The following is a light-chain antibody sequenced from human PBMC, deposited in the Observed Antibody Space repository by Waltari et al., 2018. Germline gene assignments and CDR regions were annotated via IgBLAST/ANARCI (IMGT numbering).Light chain of an antibody. J-gene: IGKJ1*01. CDR2: GAS. CDR1: QSISNK. V-gene: IGKV3-15*01. Sequence: EIVMTQSPATLSVSPGESVTLPCRASQSISNKLAWYQQTPGQPPRLLVFGASTRASGIPARFSGSGSGTEFTLTISSLQSEDFAVYYCQQYNNWPPKTFGQGTKVEI. CDR3: QQYNNWPPKT.